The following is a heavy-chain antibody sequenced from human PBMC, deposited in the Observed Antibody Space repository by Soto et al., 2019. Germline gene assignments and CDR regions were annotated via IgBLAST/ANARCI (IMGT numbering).Heavy chain of an antibody. CDR2: IYYSGST. Sequence: QLQLQESGPGLVKPSETLSLTCSVSGGSISSSSYYWGWIRQPPGKGLQWIGTIYYSGSTYYNPSLKSRVALSVDTSMNQLSLNLSSVTAADTAVYYCASSDGGSTIDYWGQGALVTVSS. J-gene: IGHJ4*02. CDR3: ASSDGGSTIDY. CDR1: GGSISSSSYY. V-gene: IGHV4-39*01.